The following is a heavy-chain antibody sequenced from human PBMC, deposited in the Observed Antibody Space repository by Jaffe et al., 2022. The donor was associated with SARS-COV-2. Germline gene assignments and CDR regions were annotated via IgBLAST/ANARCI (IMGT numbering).Heavy chain of an antibody. Sequence: QVQLVQSGAEVKKPGASVKVSCKASGYTFTSYAMHWVRQAPGQRLEWMGWINAGNGNTKYSQKFQGRVTITRDTSASTAYMELSSLRSEDTAVYYCARGLVGVRGAYDYWGQGTLVTVSS. CDR1: GYTFTSYA. J-gene: IGHJ4*02. V-gene: IGHV1-3*01. D-gene: IGHD3-10*01. CDR3: ARGLVGVRGAYDY. CDR2: INAGNGNT.